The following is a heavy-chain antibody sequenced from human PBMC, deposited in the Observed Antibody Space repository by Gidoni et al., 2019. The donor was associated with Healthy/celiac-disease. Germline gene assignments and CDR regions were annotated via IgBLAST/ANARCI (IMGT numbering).Heavy chain of an antibody. J-gene: IGHJ6*02. CDR2: ISGNSGSI. Sequence: EVQLVESGGGLVQPGRSLRLSCAASGFTFDDYAMHWVRQAPGKGLAWVSGISGNSGSIGYADSVKGRFTISRDNAKNSLYLQMNSLRAEDTALYYCAKDRGDIYYYYGMDVWGQGTTVTVSS. CDR3: AKDRGDIYYYYGMDV. D-gene: IGHD2-15*01. CDR1: GFTFDDYA. V-gene: IGHV3-9*01.